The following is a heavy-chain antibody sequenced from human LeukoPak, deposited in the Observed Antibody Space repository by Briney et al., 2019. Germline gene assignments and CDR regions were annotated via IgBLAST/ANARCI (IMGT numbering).Heavy chain of an antibody. J-gene: IGHJ4*02. CDR2: FDPEDGET. D-gene: IGHD1-1*01. CDR3: ARVDTGTGPFDY. CDR1: GYTLTELS. Sequence: ASVKVSCKVSGYTLTELSMHWVRQAPGKGLEWMGGFDPEDGETIYAQKFQGRVTMTEDTSTDTAYMELSSLRSEDTAVYYCARVDTGTGPFDYWGQGTLVIVSS. V-gene: IGHV1-24*01.